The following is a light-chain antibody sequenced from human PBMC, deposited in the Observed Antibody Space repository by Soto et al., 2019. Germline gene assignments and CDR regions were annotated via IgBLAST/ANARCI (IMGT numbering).Light chain of an antibody. CDR3: HSRA. V-gene: IGKV1-5*03. Sequence: DIQMTQSPSTLSASVGGRVTITSRASRTSSSWLAWWQQKSGKAPKLLIYKASILESGVPSRFSGSGSETEFTLTISRLQPDDFATYFCHSRAFGQGTRLEIK. CDR1: RTSSSW. CDR2: KAS. J-gene: IGKJ5*01.